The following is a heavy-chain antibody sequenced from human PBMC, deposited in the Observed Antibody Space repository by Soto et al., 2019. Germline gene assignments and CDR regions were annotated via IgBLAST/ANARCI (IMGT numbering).Heavy chain of an antibody. Sequence: GASVKVSCKASGYTFTSYDINWVRQATGQGLEWMGWMNPNSGNTGYAQKFQGRVTMTRNTSISTAYMELSSLRSEDTAVYYCARNSGYDGDFDYWGQGPLVTSPQ. CDR1: GYTFTSYD. CDR3: ARNSGYDGDFDY. V-gene: IGHV1-8*01. D-gene: IGHD5-12*01. CDR2: MNPNSGNT. J-gene: IGHJ4*02.